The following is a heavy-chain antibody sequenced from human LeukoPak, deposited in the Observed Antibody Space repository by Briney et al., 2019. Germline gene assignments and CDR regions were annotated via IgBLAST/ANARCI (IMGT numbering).Heavy chain of an antibody. CDR2: IYPCYSDT. CDR3: ARHHYYGSATYYNDYYYFYYMDV. V-gene: IGHV5-51*01. CDR1: GYTFTGYW. J-gene: IGHJ6*03. Sequence: GESLKISCQGSGYTFTGYWIGWVRQMPGKGLGGMGIIYPCYSDTRYSPSFQGQVTISVDKSINTAYLQLSRLTASNTAMYYCARHHYYGSATYYNDYYYFYYMDVWGKGTTATVSS. D-gene: IGHD3-10*01.